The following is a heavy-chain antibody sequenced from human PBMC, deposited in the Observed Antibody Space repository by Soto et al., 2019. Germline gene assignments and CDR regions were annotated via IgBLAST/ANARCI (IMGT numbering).Heavy chain of an antibody. D-gene: IGHD4-4*01. J-gene: IGHJ4*02. CDR2: IYHSGST. CDR3: ARASEVTIFDY. CDR1: GGSISSGGYS. Sequence: QLQLQESGSGLVKPSQTLSLTCAVSGGSISSGGYSWSWIRQPPGKGLEWLGYIYHSGSTYYNPSLKSRVTISVDRSKTQFSLKMSSVTAADTAVYYCARASEVTIFDYWGQGTLVTVSS. V-gene: IGHV4-30-2*01.